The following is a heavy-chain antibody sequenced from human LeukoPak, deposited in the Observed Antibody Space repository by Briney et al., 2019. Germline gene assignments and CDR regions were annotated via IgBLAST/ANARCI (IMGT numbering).Heavy chain of an antibody. V-gene: IGHV1-18*01. J-gene: IGHJ6*02. CDR1: GYTFTSYG. Sequence: ASVNVSCQASGYTFTSYGITWVRQAPGQGLEWMGWISAYNGNANYAQKLQGRVTMTTDTSTSTAYMELRSLRSDDTAVYYCARDRGYGSGSYHYYYYGMDVWGQGTTVTVSS. CDR3: ARDRGYGSGSYHYYYYGMDV. CDR2: ISAYNGNA. D-gene: IGHD3-10*01.